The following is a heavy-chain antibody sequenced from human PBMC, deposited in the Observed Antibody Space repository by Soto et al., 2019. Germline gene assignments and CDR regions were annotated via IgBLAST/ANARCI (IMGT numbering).Heavy chain of an antibody. CDR1: GFTFSSYA. CDR3: ARGADVLLWFGEPGAYYGMDV. CDR2: ISYDGSNK. V-gene: IGHV3-30-3*01. Sequence: GGSLRLSWAASGFTFSSYAMHWVRQAPGKGLEWVAVISYDGSNKYYADSVKGRFTISRDNSKNTLYLQMNSLRAEDTAVYYCARGADVLLWFGEPGAYYGMDVWGQGTTVTVSS. D-gene: IGHD3-10*01. J-gene: IGHJ6*02.